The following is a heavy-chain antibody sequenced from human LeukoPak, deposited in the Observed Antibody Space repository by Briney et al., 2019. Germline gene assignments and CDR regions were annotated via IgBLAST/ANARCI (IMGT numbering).Heavy chain of an antibody. Sequence: GGSLRLSCAASGFIFSNFWMGWVRQAPGKGLEWVSAISGSGGSTYYADSVKGRFTISRDNSKNTLYLQMNSLRAEDTAVYYCAKDRYCSSTSCPFQHWGQGTLVTVSS. V-gene: IGHV3-23*01. J-gene: IGHJ1*01. CDR2: ISGSGGST. CDR3: AKDRYCSSTSCPFQH. CDR1: GFIFSNFW. D-gene: IGHD2-2*01.